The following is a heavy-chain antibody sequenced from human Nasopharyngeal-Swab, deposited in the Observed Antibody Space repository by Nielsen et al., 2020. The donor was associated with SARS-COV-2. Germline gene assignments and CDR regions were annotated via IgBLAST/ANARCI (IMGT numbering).Heavy chain of an antibody. Sequence: LRLSCTVSGGSISSGGYYWSWIRQRPGQGLEWIGNIYYSGSTYYNPSLKSRVTISVDTSKNQFSLKLSSVTAADTAVYYCARATSNIVLMVYVIGAFDIWGQGTMVTVSS. CDR2: IYYSGST. J-gene: IGHJ3*02. D-gene: IGHD2-8*01. CDR3: ARATSNIVLMVYVIGAFDI. V-gene: IGHV4-31*03. CDR1: GGSISSGGYY.